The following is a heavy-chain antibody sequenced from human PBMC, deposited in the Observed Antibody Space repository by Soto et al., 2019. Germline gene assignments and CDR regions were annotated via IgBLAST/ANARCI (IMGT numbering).Heavy chain of an antibody. J-gene: IGHJ4*02. Sequence: GGSLRLSCAASGFTFSSYAMSWVRQAPGKGLEWVSAISGGGGSTYYADSVKGRFTISRDNSKNTLYLQMNSLRAEDTAVYYCAKDQALSGWYYWGPGPLLTVSS. CDR2: ISGGGGST. D-gene: IGHD6-19*01. CDR1: GFTFSSYA. V-gene: IGHV3-23*01. CDR3: AKDQALSGWYY.